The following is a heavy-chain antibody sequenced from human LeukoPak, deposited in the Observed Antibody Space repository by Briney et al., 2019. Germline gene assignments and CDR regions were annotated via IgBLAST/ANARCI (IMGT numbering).Heavy chain of an antibody. CDR2: IYSGGST. V-gene: IGHV3-66*01. CDR1: GFTVSSNY. Sequence: GGSLRLSCAASGFTVSSNYMSWVRQAPGKGLEWVSVIYSGGSTYYADSVKGRFTISRDNSKNTLYLQMNSLRAEDTAVYYCARDVGRYCSSTSCPLHDAFDIWGQGTMVTVSS. J-gene: IGHJ3*02. D-gene: IGHD2-2*01. CDR3: ARDVGRYCSSTSCPLHDAFDI.